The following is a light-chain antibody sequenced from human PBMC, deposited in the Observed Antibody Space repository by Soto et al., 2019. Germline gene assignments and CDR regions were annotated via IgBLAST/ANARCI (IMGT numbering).Light chain of an antibody. Sequence: EIVLTQSPGTLSLSPGARATLSCRASQSVSSTYLAWYQQKPGQAPRLLIYGASSRATGIPDRFSGSGSGTVFTLTISRLEPEDFAVYYCQQYGSSPFTFGPGTKVDIK. CDR1: QSVSSTY. CDR3: QQYGSSPFT. J-gene: IGKJ3*01. CDR2: GAS. V-gene: IGKV3-20*01.